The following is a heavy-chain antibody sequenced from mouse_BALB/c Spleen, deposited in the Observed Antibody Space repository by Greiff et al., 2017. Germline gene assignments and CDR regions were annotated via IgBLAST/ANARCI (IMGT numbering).Heavy chain of an antibody. Sequence: LVKPGASVKISCKASGYSFTGYYMHWVKQSHGKSLEWIGYISCYNGATSYNQKFKGKATFTVDTSSSTAYMQFNSLTSEDSAVYYCARGRYYYGSSYVAMDYWGQGTSVTVSS. J-gene: IGHJ4*01. CDR2: ISCYNGAT. CDR3: ARGRYYYGSSYVAMDY. CDR1: GYSFTGYY. D-gene: IGHD1-1*01. V-gene: IGHV1S34*01.